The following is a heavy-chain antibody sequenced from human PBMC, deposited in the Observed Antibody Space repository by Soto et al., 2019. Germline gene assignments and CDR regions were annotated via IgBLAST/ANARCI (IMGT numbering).Heavy chain of an antibody. J-gene: IGHJ4*02. D-gene: IGHD3-22*01. V-gene: IGHV5-51*01. CDR1: GYSFTTYW. CDR2: IYPGDSET. CDR3: ARLYYYDSSGYYTSPFDY. Sequence: GESLKISCKGSGYSFTTYWIGWVRRKPGKGLEWMGIIYPGDSETRYSPTLQGQVTISADKSISTAFLQWSSLRASDTAMYYCARLYYYDSSGYYTSPFDYWGQGTLVTVSS.